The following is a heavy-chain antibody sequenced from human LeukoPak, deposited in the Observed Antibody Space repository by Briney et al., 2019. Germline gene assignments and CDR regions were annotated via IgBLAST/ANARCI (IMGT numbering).Heavy chain of an antibody. J-gene: IGHJ3*02. CDR1: GFTVSSNS. CDR2: YSDNT. CDR3: ARVRGGNRGDAFDI. D-gene: IGHD4-23*01. Sequence: GGSLRLSCTVSGFTVSSNSMSWVRQAPGKGLEWVSFYSDNTHYSDSVKGRFTISRDNSKNTLYLQMNSLRAEDTALYYCARVRGGNRGDAFDIWGQGTMVTVSS. V-gene: IGHV3-53*01.